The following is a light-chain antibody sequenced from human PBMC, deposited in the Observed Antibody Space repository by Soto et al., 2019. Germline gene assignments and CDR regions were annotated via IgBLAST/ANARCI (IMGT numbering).Light chain of an antibody. CDR2: ANN. J-gene: IGLJ2*01. CDR1: RSNIGANYD. CDR3: QSYDSSLSAWV. V-gene: IGLV1-40*01. Sequence: SVLTQPPSVSGAPGQRVTLSCTGSRSNIGANYDVHWYRQLPGTAPKLLIYANNNRPSGVPDRFSGSKSGTSVSLAITGLQAEDEADYYCQSYDSSLSAWVFGGGTKLTVL.